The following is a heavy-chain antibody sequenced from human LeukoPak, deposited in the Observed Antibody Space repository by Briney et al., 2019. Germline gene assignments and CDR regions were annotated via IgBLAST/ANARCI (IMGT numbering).Heavy chain of an antibody. D-gene: IGHD5-24*01. J-gene: IGHJ4*02. CDR2: ISAYNGNT. CDR1: GYTFTSYG. V-gene: IGHV1-18*01. Sequence: GASVKVSCKASGYTFTSYGISWVRQAPGQGLEWMGWISAYNGNTNYAQKLQGRVTMTTDTSTSTAYMELRSLRSDDTAVYYCARVEGPEMATISIEWGVDYWGQGTLVTVSS. CDR3: ARVEGPEMATISIEWGVDY.